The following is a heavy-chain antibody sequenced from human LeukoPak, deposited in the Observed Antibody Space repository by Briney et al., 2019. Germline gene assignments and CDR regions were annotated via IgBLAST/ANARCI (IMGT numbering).Heavy chain of an antibody. J-gene: IGHJ5*02. CDR2: MNHSGSA. CDR1: GGSFSGYY. D-gene: IGHD6-19*01. V-gene: IGHV4-34*01. CDR3: ARLRGATVAHNWFDP. Sequence: PSETLSLTCAVYGGSFSGYYWTWLRQPPGKGLEGIGEMNHSGSANYNPSLKSRVTISVDTSKHQCSLRLSSVTAADTAVYYCARLRGATVAHNWFDPWGQGTLVTVSS.